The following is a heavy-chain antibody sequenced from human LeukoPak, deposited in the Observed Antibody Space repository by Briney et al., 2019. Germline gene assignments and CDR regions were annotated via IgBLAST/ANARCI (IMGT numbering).Heavy chain of an antibody. D-gene: IGHD3-3*01. Sequence: ASETLSLTCTVSGGSISSYYWSWIRQPPGKGLEWIGYIYYSGSTNYNPSLKSRVTISVDTSKNQFSLKLSSVTAADTAVYYCARTLDYDFWSGYEYYFDYWGQGTLVTVSS. V-gene: IGHV4-59*12. CDR2: IYYSGST. CDR1: GGSISSYY. J-gene: IGHJ4*02. CDR3: ARTLDYDFWSGYEYYFDY.